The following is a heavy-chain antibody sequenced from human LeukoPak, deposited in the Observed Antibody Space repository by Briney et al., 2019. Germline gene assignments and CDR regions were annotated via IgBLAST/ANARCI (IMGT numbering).Heavy chain of an antibody. CDR1: GYSFTSYR. D-gene: IGHD3-3*01. Sequence: GESLKISCKGSGYSFTSYRIGWVRQMPGKGLEWMGIIYPADSDTRYSPSFQGQVTISVDKSISTAYLQWSSLKASDTAIYYCARQSAGVTTFGVTFDFWGQGTLVTVSS. CDR2: IYPADSDT. J-gene: IGHJ4*02. CDR3: ARQSAGVTTFGVTFDF. V-gene: IGHV5-51*01.